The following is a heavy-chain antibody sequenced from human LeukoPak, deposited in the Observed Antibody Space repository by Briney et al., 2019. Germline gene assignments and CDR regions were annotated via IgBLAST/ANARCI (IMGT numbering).Heavy chain of an antibody. V-gene: IGHV3-30*03. J-gene: IGHJ4*02. Sequence: GGSLRLSCAASGFTFSSYSMNWVRQAPGKGPEWVAIITDDGNNQYYADSVKGRFTISRDNSKNTLYLQMSSLRVEDMAVYYCARPHGYNYGAFDYWGQGTLVTVSS. CDR3: ARPHGYNYGAFDY. CDR2: ITDDGNNQ. CDR1: GFTFSSYS. D-gene: IGHD5-18*01.